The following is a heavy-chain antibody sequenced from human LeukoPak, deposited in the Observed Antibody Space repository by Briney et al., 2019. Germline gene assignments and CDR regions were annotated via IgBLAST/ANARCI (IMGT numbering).Heavy chain of an antibody. V-gene: IGHV4-34*01. CDR1: GGSFSGYS. CDR3: ARMPKHITILGVVAITPV. D-gene: IGHD3-3*01. J-gene: IGHJ4*02. Sequence: PSETLSLTCAVHGGSFSGYSWHWIRQSPGQGLEWIGEINRSGTTNYNESLKSRVTMSVDTSKIQFSLRLNSVTAADTAVYYCARMPKHITILGVVAITPVWGQGTLVSVSS. CDR2: INRSGTT.